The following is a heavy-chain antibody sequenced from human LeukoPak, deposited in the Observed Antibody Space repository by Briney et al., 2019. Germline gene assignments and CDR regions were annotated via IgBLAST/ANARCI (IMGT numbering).Heavy chain of an antibody. D-gene: IGHD4-23*01. CDR1: GGSISSYY. CDR2: IYYSGRT. J-gene: IGHJ4*02. CDR3: ARVPYGGNSPFDY. V-gene: IGHV4-59*01. Sequence: SSETLSLTCTVSGGSISSYYWSWIRQPPGKGLEWIGYIYYSGRTNYNPSLKSRVTISVDTSKNQFSLKLSSVTAADTAVYYCARVPYGGNSPFDYWGQATLVTVPS.